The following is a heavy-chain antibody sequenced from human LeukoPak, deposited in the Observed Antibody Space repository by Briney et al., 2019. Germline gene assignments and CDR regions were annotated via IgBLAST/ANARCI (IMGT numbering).Heavy chain of an antibody. V-gene: IGHV5-51*01. CDR1: GYNFLTHW. D-gene: IGHD3-16*01. CDR3: ALTSGDGDAYDI. CDR2: IYPTDSDT. J-gene: IGHJ3*02. Sequence: GESLKISCKGSGYNFLTHWIGWVRQMPGKGLEWMGIIYPTDSDTRYSPSFEGQVTISADRSINTAYLQWFSLKASDTAMYYCALTSGDGDAYDIWGQGTLVSVSS.